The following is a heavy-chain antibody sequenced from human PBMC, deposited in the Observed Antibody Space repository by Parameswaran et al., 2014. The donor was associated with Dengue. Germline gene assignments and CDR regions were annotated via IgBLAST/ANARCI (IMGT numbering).Heavy chain of an antibody. V-gene: IGHV3-33*01. CDR1: GFTFSSYG. J-gene: IGHJ6*02. CDR3: ARDQGKETAIGPKRYYYYYGMDV. Sequence: QAGGSLRLSCAASGFTFSSYGMHWVRQAPGKGLEWVAVIWYDGSNKYYADSVKGRFTISRDNSKNTLYLQMNSLRAEDTAVYYCARDQGKETAIGPKRYYYYYGMDVWGQGTTVTVSS. CDR2: IWYDGSNK. D-gene: IGHD5-18*01.